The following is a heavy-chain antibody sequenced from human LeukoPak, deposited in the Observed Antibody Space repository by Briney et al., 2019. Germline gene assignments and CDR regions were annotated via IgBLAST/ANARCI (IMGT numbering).Heavy chain of an antibody. CDR1: GFTFSSHA. CDR2: ISYDGSNK. V-gene: IGHV3-30*04. D-gene: IGHD3-10*01. J-gene: IGHJ4*02. CDR3: ARVTQTLLRFGEFSD. Sequence: GRSLRLSCAASGFTFSSHAIHWVRQPPGKGVEWVAVISYDGSNKNYADSVKGRFTISRDNSKDTLYLQMSSLRTEDTALYYCARVTQTLLRFGEFSDWGRGTLVTVSS.